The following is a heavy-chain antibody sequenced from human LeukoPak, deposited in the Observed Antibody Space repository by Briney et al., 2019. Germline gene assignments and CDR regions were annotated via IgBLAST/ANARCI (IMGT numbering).Heavy chain of an antibody. V-gene: IGHV4-59*12. CDR2: IYYSGST. D-gene: IGHD1-26*01. CDR3: ARDPFIVVPKLYYFDY. Sequence: SETLSLTCTVSGGSISSYYWSWIRQPPGKGLEWIGSIYYSGSTYYNPSLKSRVTISVDTSKNQFSLKLSSVTAADTAVYYCARDPFIVVPKLYYFDYWGQGTLVTVSS. J-gene: IGHJ4*02. CDR1: GGSISSYY.